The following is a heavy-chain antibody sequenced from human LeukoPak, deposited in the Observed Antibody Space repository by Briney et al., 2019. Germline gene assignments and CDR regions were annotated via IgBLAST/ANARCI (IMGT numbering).Heavy chain of an antibody. CDR3: ASGYCGGACQLGGVDM. V-gene: IGHV4-59*01. J-gene: IGHJ3*02. CDR1: GGSISSYY. D-gene: IGHD2-21*02. CDR2: THYSGAT. Sequence: SEPLSLTCTVSGGSISSYYWSWLRQPPGKGLEYIGYTHYSGATNYNPSLQSRVTISLDTSGNQFSLKLSSVTAADTAVYYCASGYCGGACQLGGVDMWGQGTMVTVSS.